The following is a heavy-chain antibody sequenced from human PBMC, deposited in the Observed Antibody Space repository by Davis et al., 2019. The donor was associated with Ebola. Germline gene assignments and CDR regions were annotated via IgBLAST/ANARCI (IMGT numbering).Heavy chain of an antibody. CDR3: ARGTGDEIYYYYYMDV. V-gene: IGHV4-39*07. CDR2: INYLGST. Sequence: MPSETLSLTCTVSGGSIDNRHFYFGWIRQPPGKGLEWIGSINYLGSTYYIPSLKSRVTISVDTSKNQFSLKLSSVTAADTAVYYCARGTGDEIYYYYYMDVWGKGTTVTVSS. D-gene: IGHD7-27*01. CDR1: GGSIDNRHFY. J-gene: IGHJ6*03.